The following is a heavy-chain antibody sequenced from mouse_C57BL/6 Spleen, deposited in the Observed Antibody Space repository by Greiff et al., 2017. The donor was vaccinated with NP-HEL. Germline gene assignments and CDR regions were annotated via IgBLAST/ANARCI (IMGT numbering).Heavy chain of an antibody. CDR1: GFTFSSYA. CDR2: ISSGGDYI. CDR3: TRENYYGSSLYWYFDV. D-gene: IGHD1-1*01. J-gene: IGHJ1*03. Sequence: EVKLVESGEGLVKPGGSLKLSCAASGFTFSSYAMSWVRQTPEKRLEWVAYISSGGDYIYYADTVKGRFTISRDNARNTLYLQMSSLKSEDTAMYYCTRENYYGSSLYWYFDVWGTGTTVTVSS. V-gene: IGHV5-9-1*02.